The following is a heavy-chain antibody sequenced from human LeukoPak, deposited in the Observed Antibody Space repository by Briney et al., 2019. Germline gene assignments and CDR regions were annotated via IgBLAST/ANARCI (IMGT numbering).Heavy chain of an antibody. CDR3: GRVPSTLYDFWSAYLIDY. CDR1: GYRFTSYG. D-gene: IGHD3-3*01. Sequence: ASVKVSCKASGYRFTSYGIFWVRQAPGQGLEWMGWISAYNGNTNYAQKLQGRVTMTRDTSTSTAYMELRSLRSDDTAVYYSGRVPSTLYDFWSAYLIDYWGHGTLVTVSS. V-gene: IGHV1-18*01. J-gene: IGHJ4*01. CDR2: ISAYNGNT.